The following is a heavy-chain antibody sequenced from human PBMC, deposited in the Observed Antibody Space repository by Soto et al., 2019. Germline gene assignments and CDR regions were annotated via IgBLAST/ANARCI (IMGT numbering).Heavy chain of an antibody. CDR2: IYSGGST. V-gene: IGHV3-53*01. D-gene: IGHD1-1*01. Sequence: PGGSLRLSCAASGLTVSSNYMSWVRQAPGKGLEWVSVIYSGGSTYYADSVKGRFTISRDNSKNTLYLQMNSLRAEDTAVYYCARINNLAGGSYYDYGRNGTLVTVSS. CDR1: GLTVSSNY. CDR3: ARINNLAGGSYYDY. J-gene: IGHJ4*01.